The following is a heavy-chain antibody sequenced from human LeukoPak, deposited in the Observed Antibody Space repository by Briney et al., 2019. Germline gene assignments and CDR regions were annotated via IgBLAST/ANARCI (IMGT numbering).Heavy chain of an antibody. CDR1: GFIFSAHY. V-gene: IGHV3-72*01. CDR3: AKVANRGAFHY. D-gene: IGHD2/OR15-2a*01. J-gene: IGHJ4*02. Sequence: PGGSLGLSCAVSGFIFSAHYIDWVRQAPGKGLEWVGRSGNKADSYTTEYDASVEGRFIISRDDSKNSLYLQMNSLKTEDTAVYYCAKVANRGAFHYWGQGTLVTVSS. CDR2: SGNKADSYTT.